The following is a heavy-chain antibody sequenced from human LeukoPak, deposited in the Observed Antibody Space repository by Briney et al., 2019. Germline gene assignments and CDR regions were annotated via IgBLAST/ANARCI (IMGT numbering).Heavy chain of an antibody. V-gene: IGHV1-2*02. CDR3: ARDKLGLGELSLYDE. D-gene: IGHD3-16*02. CDR1: GYTLTWHS. J-gene: IGHJ4*02. CDR2: MNANSGGT. Sequence: ASVKVCCKASGYTLTWHSINWGRQAPGPGLGGMGGMNANSGGTKYTRKFQGRVTITRDTSISTAYMEMSRLTSDDTAMYYCARDKLGLGELSLYDEWGQGNQVTVSS.